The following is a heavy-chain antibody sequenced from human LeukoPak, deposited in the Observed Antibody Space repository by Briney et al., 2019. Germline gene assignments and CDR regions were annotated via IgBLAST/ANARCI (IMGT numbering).Heavy chain of an antibody. CDR1: GYSFTTYW. CDR3: ARRGKLEVVDY. J-gene: IGHJ4*02. Sequence: GESPKISCKGSGYSFTTYWIAWVRQMPGRGLEWMGIIYPGDSDTRYSPSFQGQVTISADKSISTAYLQWSSLKASDTAMYYCARRGKLEVVDYWGQGTLVTVSS. CDR2: IYPGDSDT. D-gene: IGHD1-1*01. V-gene: IGHV5-51*01.